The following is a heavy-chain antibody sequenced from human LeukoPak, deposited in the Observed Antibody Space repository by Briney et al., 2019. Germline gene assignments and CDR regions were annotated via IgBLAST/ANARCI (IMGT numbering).Heavy chain of an antibody. V-gene: IGHV1-69*13. Sequence: SVKVSCKTSGGTSSTYAISWVRQAPGQGLEWMGGIIPIFGTGNYAQKFQGRVTITADESTSTAYMELSSLRSEDTAVYYCARGLGDSSGYYYSDNWGQGTLVTVSS. D-gene: IGHD3-22*01. CDR2: IIPIFGTG. CDR3: ARGLGDSSGYYYSDN. CDR1: GGTSSTYA. J-gene: IGHJ4*02.